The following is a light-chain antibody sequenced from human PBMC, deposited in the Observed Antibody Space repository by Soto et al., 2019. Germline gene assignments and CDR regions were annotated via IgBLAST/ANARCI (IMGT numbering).Light chain of an antibody. CDR3: AAWDDSHYV. Sequence: QSVLTQPPSASGTPGQRGTISCSGSSSNIGSNYVYWYQQLPGTAPKLLIYRNNQRPSGVPDRFSGSKSGTSASLAISGLRSEDEADYYCAAWDDSHYVFGTGTKVTVL. V-gene: IGLV1-47*01. CDR2: RNN. J-gene: IGLJ1*01. CDR1: SSNIGSNY.